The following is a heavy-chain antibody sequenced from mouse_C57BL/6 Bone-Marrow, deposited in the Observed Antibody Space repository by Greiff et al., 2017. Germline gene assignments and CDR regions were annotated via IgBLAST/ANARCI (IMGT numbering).Heavy chain of an antibody. V-gene: IGHV14-1*01. J-gene: IGHJ4*01. CDR2: IDPEDGDT. CDR1: GFNIKDYY. Sequence: VQLQQSGAELVRPGASVKLSCTASGFNIKDYYMHWVKQRPEQGLEWIGRIDPEDGDTEYAPKFQGKATMTADTSSNTAYLQLSSLTSEDTAVYYCTTRQLRLRPYAMDYWGQGTSVTVSS. CDR3: TTRQLRLRPYAMDY. D-gene: IGHD3-2*02.